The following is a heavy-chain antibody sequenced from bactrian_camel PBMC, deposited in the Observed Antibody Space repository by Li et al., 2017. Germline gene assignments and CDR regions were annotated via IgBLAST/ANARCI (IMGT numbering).Heavy chain of an antibody. V-gene: IGHV3S1*01. CDR1: GFTFSSTW. CDR2: INSGGGTT. CDR3: ARGFYDFAY. J-gene: IGHJ6*01. Sequence: HVQLVESGGGLVQPGGSLRLSCAASGFTFSSTWMYWVRQAPGKGLEWVSTINSGGGTTYYADSVKGRFTISRDNAEHTLYLQMNSVKTEDSAVYFCARGFYDFAYWGQGTQVTVS.